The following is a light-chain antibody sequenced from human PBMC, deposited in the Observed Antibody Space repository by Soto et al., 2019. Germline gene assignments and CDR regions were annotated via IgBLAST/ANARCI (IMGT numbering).Light chain of an antibody. CDR3: QHYNTYPWT. Sequence: DGQMTQSTSTLSASVWDIGTITCRASQSISSWVAWYQQKPGKGPKLLIYKASHLESGVPSRFSGSGSGTEFTLTISSLQPGDFATYYCQHYNTYPWTFGHGTKVDIK. CDR2: KAS. V-gene: IGKV1-5*03. CDR1: QSISSW. J-gene: IGKJ1*01.